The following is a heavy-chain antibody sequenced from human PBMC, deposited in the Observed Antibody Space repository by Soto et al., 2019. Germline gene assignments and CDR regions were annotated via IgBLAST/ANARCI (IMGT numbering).Heavy chain of an antibody. J-gene: IGHJ4*02. CDR1: GGSISSGGYS. CDR2: MYHSGST. CDR3: ARGMTTVTTLDY. D-gene: IGHD4-4*01. Sequence: QLQLQESGSGLVKPSQTLSLTCAVSGGSISSGGYSWSWTRQPPGEGLEWIGYMYHSGSTYYNPSLKSRVTISVDRSKKQFSLKLSSVTAADTAVYYCARGMTTVTTLDYWGQGTLVTVSP. V-gene: IGHV4-30-2*01.